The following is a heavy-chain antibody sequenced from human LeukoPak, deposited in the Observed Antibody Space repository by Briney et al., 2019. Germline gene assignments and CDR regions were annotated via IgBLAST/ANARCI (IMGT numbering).Heavy chain of an antibody. D-gene: IGHD2-21*01. CDR1: GFTFSRYT. Sequence: PGRSLRLSCAVSGFTFSRYTMHWVRQAPGKGLEWVTVISEDGINKFYAESVKGRFTVSRDNSKNMLLLQMNSLRREDTAVYYCVSGDFRFWGQGTLVTVSS. CDR2: ISEDGINK. CDR3: VSGDFRF. V-gene: IGHV3-30*04. J-gene: IGHJ4*02.